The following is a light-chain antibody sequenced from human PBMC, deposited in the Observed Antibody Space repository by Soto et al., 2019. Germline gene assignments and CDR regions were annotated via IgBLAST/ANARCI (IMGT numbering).Light chain of an antibody. J-gene: IGKJ1*01. CDR1: QSVSSSN. CDR2: GAS. V-gene: IGKV3-20*01. Sequence: EIELTQSPCTLSSSPGERATLSCRASQSVSSSNLGWYHQKPGQAPRLLIYGASSRATGIPDRFSGSGSGTDFTLTISRLEPEDFAVYYCQQYGSSPVTFGQGTKVDIK. CDR3: QQYGSSPVT.